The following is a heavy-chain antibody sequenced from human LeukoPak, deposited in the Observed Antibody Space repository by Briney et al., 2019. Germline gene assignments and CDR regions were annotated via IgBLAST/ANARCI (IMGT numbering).Heavy chain of an antibody. D-gene: IGHD4-17*01. CDR1: GFTFTDNY. CDR2: IYPDGRT. CDR3: ARTNPVYGDYDY. V-gene: IGHV3-53*01. Sequence: AGSLRLSCAVSGFTFTDNYMSWVRQAPGKGLQWVSVIYPDGRTYYAASVKGRFTISRDISRNTLLLQMNSLRPDDTAVHYCARTNPVYGDYDYWGQGTLVTVSS. J-gene: IGHJ4*02.